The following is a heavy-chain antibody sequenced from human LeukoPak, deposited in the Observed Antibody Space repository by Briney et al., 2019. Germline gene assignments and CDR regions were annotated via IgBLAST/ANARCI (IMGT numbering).Heavy chain of an antibody. CDR3: ARVSSSWYQDWYFDL. V-gene: IGHV4-59*12. Sequence: SETLSLTCTVSGGSISSYYWSWIRQPPGKGLEWIGHIYYSGNTNYKPSLKSRVTMSVDTSKNQFSLKLSSVTAADTAVYYCARVSSSWYQDWYFDLWGRGTLVTVSS. D-gene: IGHD6-13*01. CDR1: GGSISSYY. J-gene: IGHJ2*01. CDR2: IYYSGNT.